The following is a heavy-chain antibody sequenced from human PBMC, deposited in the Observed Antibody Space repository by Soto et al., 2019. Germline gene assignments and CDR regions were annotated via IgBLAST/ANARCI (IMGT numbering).Heavy chain of an antibody. CDR1: GYTFTGYY. CDR2: INPNSGGT. Sequence: ASVKVSCKASGYTFTGYYMHWVRQAPGQGLEWMGWINPNSGGTNYAQKFQGWVTMTRDTSISTAYMELSRLRSDDTAVYYCARAGRNWTRVGSLDPWGQGTLVTVSS. CDR3: ARAGRNWTRVGSLDP. J-gene: IGHJ5*02. D-gene: IGHD1-1*01. V-gene: IGHV1-2*04.